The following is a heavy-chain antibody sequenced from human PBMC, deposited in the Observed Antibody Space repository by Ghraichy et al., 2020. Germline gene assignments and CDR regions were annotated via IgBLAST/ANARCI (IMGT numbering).Heavy chain of an antibody. CDR3: ARAPLKNSGSYVPYNWFDP. CDR1: GYTFTGYY. Sequence: ASVKVSCKASGYTFTGYYMHWVRQAPGQGLEWMGWINPNSGGTNYAQKFQGRVTMTRDTSISTAYMELSRLRSDDTAVYYCARAPLKNSGSYVPYNWFDPWGQGTLVTVSS. CDR2: INPNSGGT. D-gene: IGHD1-26*01. J-gene: IGHJ5*02. V-gene: IGHV1-2*02.